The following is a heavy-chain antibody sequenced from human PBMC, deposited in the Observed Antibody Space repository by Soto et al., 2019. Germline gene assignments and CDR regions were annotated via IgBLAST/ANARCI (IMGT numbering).Heavy chain of an antibody. J-gene: IGHJ4*02. CDR3: ANALRTRDYFEY. CDR2: ISSGGGGS. V-gene: IGHV3-23*01. Sequence: EVQLLESGGGLVQPGGSLRLSCAASGFTFSSYAMTWVRQAPGKGLEWVSAISSGGGGSYYADSVKGRFTISRDNSKNTLYLLMSSLRAEDTAVYYCANALRTRDYFEYWGQGTLVTVSS. D-gene: IGHD3-10*01. CDR1: GFTFSSYA.